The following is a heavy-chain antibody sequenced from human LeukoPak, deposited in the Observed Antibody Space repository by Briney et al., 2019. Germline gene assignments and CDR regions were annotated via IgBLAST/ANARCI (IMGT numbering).Heavy chain of an antibody. CDR2: INPNSGGT. D-gene: IGHD1-7*01. CDR1: GYTFTGYY. Sequence: ASVKVSCKASGYTFTGYYMHWVRQAPGQGLEWMGWINPNSGGTNYAQKFQGRVTMTRDTSISTAYMELSRLRSDDTAVYYCARDSNYEYYYYYMDVWGKGTTVTISS. CDR3: ARDSNYEYYYYYMDV. J-gene: IGHJ6*03. V-gene: IGHV1-2*02.